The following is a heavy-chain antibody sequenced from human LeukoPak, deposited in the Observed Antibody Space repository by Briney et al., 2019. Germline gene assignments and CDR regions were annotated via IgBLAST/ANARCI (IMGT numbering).Heavy chain of an antibody. Sequence: GSLRLSCAASGITSNNYGMNWVRQVPGKGLEWVSGINWNGGSTAYADSVKGRFTISRDNAKSSLYLQMNSLRADDTAVYYCARGSTVAGTRTVPSPERWGQGTLVTVSS. D-gene: IGHD6-19*01. CDR3: ARGSTVAGTRTVPSPER. J-gene: IGHJ4*02. CDR1: GITSNNYG. V-gene: IGHV3-20*04. CDR2: INWNGGST.